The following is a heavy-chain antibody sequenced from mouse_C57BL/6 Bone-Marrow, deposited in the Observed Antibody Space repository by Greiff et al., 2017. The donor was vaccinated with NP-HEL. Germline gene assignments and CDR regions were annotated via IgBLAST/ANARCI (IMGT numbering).Heavy chain of an antibody. CDR3: ARSYYGNYYFDY. D-gene: IGHD2-10*01. Sequence: QVQLQQSGAELVMPGASVKLSCKASGYTFTSYWMHWVKQRPGQGLEWIGEIDPSDSYTNYNQKFKGKSTLTVDKSSSTAYMQLSSLTSEDSAVYYCARSYYGNYYFDYWGQGTTLTVSS. CDR1: GYTFTSYW. CDR2: IDPSDSYT. V-gene: IGHV1-69*01. J-gene: IGHJ2*01.